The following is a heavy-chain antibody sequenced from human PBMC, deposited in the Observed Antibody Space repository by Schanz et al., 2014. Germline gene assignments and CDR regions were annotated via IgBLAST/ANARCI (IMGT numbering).Heavy chain of an antibody. V-gene: IGHV1-3*04. Sequence: QVHLVQSGAEVKRPGASVKVSCKASEYSFTSYSMHWVRQAPGQRLEWVGWINTGSGDTKYSQNFQGRVTITRDTSASTAYMELRSLRSDDTAVYYCARDAADFYDILTEEDYWGQGTLVTVSS. J-gene: IGHJ4*02. CDR3: ARDAADFYDILTEEDY. CDR2: INTGSGDT. CDR1: EYSFTSYS. D-gene: IGHD3-9*01.